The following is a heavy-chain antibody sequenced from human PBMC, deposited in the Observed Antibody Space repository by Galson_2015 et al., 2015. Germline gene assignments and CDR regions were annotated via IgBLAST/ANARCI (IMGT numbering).Heavy chain of an antibody. CDR2: IYSGGST. D-gene: IGHD2-2*01. CDR1: GFTVSSNY. V-gene: IGHV3-53*01. CDR3: ARDGDKYDFDF. J-gene: IGHJ4*02. Sequence: SLRLSCAASGFTVSSNYMNWVRQAPGKGLEWVSVIYSGGSTYYADSVKGRFTIPRDNSKNTLYLQMNSLRAEDTAVYYCARDGDKYDFDFWGQGTLVTVSS.